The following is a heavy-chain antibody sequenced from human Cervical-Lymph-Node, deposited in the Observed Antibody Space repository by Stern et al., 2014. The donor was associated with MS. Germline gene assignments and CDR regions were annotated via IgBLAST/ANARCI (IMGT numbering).Heavy chain of an antibody. CDR2: ISWDDDK. V-gene: IGHV2-5*02. CDR1: GFSLTTAGVG. D-gene: IGHD2-15*01. J-gene: IGHJ4*02. Sequence: TLKESGPTLVKPTQTVTLTCTLSGFSLTTAGVGVGWIRQPPGKALEWLALISWDDDKLYSPSLKNRLTITKDTSKNQVVLTMTNVDPVDTATYYCAHSRVKYCRGGTCYSSLFDYWGQGTLVSVSS. CDR3: AHSRVKYCRGGTCYSSLFDY.